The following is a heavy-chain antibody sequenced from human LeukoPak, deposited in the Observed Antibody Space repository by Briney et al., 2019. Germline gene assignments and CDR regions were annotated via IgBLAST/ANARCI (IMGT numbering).Heavy chain of an antibody. V-gene: IGHV3-7*03. D-gene: IGHD6-19*01. Sequence: GGSLRLSCAASGFTFSSYWMSWVRQAPGKGLEWVANIKLDGSEKSYVDSVKGRFTISRDNAKNSLYLQMNSLRVEDTAVYYCARDTWRAVAGTSTYYYIGMDAWGQGTTVTVSS. CDR1: GFTFSSYW. CDR2: IKLDGSEK. J-gene: IGHJ6*02. CDR3: ARDTWRAVAGTSTYYYIGMDA.